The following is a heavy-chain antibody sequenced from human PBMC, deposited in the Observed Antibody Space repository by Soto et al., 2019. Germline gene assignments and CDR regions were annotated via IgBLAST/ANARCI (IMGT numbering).Heavy chain of an antibody. Sequence: SETLSLTCTVSGYSISSGSHWAWIRQPPGKGPEWIASIYHGGTTFYNPSLKSRITISVDTSNNQFSLKLTSVTAADTAVYYCARVHVMVVAGSTFDYWGHGTLVTVSS. CDR2: IYHGGTT. V-gene: IGHV4-38-2*02. CDR3: ARVHVMVVAGSTFDY. CDR1: GYSISSGSH. D-gene: IGHD6-19*01. J-gene: IGHJ4*01.